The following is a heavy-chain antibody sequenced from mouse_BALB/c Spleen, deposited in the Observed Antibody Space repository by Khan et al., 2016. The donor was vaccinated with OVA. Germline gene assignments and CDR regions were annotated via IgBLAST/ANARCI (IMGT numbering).Heavy chain of an antibody. V-gene: IGHV1S41*01. D-gene: IGHD1-1*01. CDR1: GYTFTSYW. Sequence: DLVKPGASVKLSCKASGYTFTSYWINWIKQRPGQGLEWVGHIGPGRGNTYYNEIFKGKATLTVDTSSSTAYIQLSSLSSEDAAVYSSAGSNSDGSSRDAVDYGGPGPAVTVSS. J-gene: IGHJ4*01. CDR3: AGSNSDGSSRDAVDY. CDR2: IGPGRGNT.